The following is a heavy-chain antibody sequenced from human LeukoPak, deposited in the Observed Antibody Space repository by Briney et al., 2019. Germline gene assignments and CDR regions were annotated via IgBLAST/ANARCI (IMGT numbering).Heavy chain of an antibody. V-gene: IGHV1-18*01. CDR1: GYTFTSYG. CDR3: ARAFGGSYFRGGPLGPQNYFDY. D-gene: IGHD1-26*01. CDR2: ISAYNGNT. Sequence: WASVKVSCKASGYTFTSYGISWVRQAPGQGLEWMGWISAYNGNTNYAQKLQGRVTMTTDTSTSTAYMELRSQRSDDTAVYYCARAFGGSYFRGGPLGPQNYFDYWGQGTLVTVSS. J-gene: IGHJ4*02.